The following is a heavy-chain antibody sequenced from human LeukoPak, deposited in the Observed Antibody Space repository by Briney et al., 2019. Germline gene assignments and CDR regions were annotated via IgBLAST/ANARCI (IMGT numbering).Heavy chain of an antibody. CDR3: ARALITMVRGVVSPNFDY. CDR1: GGSISSYY. Sequence: SETLSLTCTVSGGSISSYYWSWIRQPPGKGLEWIGYIYYSGSTSYNPSLKSRVTISVDTSKNQFSLKLSSVTAADTAVYYCARALITMVRGVVSPNFDYWGQGTLVTVSS. CDR2: IYYSGST. V-gene: IGHV4-59*01. D-gene: IGHD3-10*01. J-gene: IGHJ4*02.